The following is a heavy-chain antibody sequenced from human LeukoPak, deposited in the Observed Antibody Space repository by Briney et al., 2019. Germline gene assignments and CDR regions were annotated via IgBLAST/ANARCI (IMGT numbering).Heavy chain of an antibody. CDR3: ARDLEIGSSSYYFDH. D-gene: IGHD1-1*01. V-gene: IGHV3-33*01. Sequence: GGSLRLSCAASGFTFSSYGMHWVRQAPGKGLEWVAIIWYDGSNTYYVDSVRGRFTVSRDNSKNTLYLQVNSLRAEDTAMCYCARDLEIGSSSYYFDHWGQGTLVTVSS. J-gene: IGHJ4*02. CDR2: IWYDGSNT. CDR1: GFTFSSYG.